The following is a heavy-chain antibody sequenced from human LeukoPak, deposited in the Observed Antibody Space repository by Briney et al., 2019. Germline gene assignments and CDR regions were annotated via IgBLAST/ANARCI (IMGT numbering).Heavy chain of an antibody. V-gene: IGHV4-59*01. D-gene: IGHD3-22*01. Sequence: SETLSLTCTVSGGSISSYYWSWIRQPPAKGLEGIGYIYYSRSTNYNPSPKSRVTISVDTSKNQFSLKLRSVTAADTAVYYCARGSGGYYYYPDYWGQGTLVTVSS. CDR3: ARGSGGYYYYPDY. CDR1: GGSISSYY. CDR2: IYYSRST. J-gene: IGHJ4*02.